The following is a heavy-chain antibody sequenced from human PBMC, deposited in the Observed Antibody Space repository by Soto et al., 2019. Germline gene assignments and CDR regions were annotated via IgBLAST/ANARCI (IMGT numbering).Heavy chain of an antibody. CDR3: TRGYGDYVRDY. V-gene: IGHV3-73*01. CDR1: GFTFSGCA. CDR2: IRSKSNSYAT. Sequence: EVQLVESGGGLVQPGGSLKLSCAVSGFTFSGCAMHWVRQASGKGLEWVGRIRSKSNSYATAYAASVKARFTISRDDSKNTAYLQMNSLKTEDTAVYYCTRGYGDYVRDYXGQGTLVTVSS. D-gene: IGHD4-17*01. J-gene: IGHJ4*02.